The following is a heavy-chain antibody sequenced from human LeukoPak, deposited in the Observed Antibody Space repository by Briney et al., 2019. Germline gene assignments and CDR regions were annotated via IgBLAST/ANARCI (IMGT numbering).Heavy chain of an antibody. CDR3: AKSRLGWGGRYFDY. V-gene: IGHV3-9*01. J-gene: IGHJ4*02. CDR1: GFIFDDYA. D-gene: IGHD3-16*01. Sequence: HPGGSLRLSCAVSGFIFDDYAMHWVRQAPGKGLEWVSGINWNSGGIAYADSVKGRFTISRDNSKNTLYLQMNSLRAEDTAVYYCAKSRLGWGGRYFDYWGQGTLVTVSS. CDR2: INWNSGGI.